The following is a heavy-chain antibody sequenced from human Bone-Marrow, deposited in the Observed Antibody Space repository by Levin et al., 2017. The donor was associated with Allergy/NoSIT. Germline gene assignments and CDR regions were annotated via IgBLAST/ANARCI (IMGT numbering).Heavy chain of an antibody. Sequence: GGSLRLSCAASGFTFRHYTMNWVRQAPGKGLEWVSCITSSGDSTYYADSVKGRFTISRDNAKNSLYLQLNRLRDEDTAMYYCAREPAKGYYDSSGYSSDHWGQGTLVTVSS. V-gene: IGHV3-48*02. J-gene: IGHJ4*02. CDR3: AREPAKGYYDSSGYSSDH. CDR1: GFTFRHYT. D-gene: IGHD3-22*01. CDR2: ITSSGDST.